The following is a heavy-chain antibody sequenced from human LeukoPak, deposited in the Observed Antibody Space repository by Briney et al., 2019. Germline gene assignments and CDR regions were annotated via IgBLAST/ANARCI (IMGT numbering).Heavy chain of an antibody. CDR2: IYYSGNT. J-gene: IGHJ5*02. CDR3: ARVEAVAGTSWFDP. Sequence: SETLSFTCTVSGGSISRHYWSWIRQPPGQGLELIGNIYYSGNTSYNPSLRSRVTMSVDTSKNQFSLKLSSVTAADTAVYYCARVEAVAGTSWFDPWGQGTLVTASS. D-gene: IGHD6-13*01. V-gene: IGHV4-59*11. CDR1: GGSISRHY.